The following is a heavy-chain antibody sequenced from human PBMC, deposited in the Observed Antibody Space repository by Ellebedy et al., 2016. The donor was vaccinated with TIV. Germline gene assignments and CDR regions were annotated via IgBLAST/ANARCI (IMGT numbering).Heavy chain of an antibody. CDR1: GGSVSSTRYY. CDR3: ARTDPWQPIDD. J-gene: IGHJ4*02. D-gene: IGHD2-21*02. V-gene: IGHV4-39*01. Sequence: MPSKTLSLTCGVSGGSVSSTRYYWAWIRQPPGKGLEWIGTVYYSGSPYYNPSFKSRVTLSADTSKNQFSLNLRTVTAADTAVYYCARTDPWQPIDDWGQGILVSVSS. CDR2: VYYSGSP.